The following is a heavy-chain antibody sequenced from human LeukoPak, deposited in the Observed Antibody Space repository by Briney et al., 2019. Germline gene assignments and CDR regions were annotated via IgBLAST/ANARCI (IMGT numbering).Heavy chain of an antibody. V-gene: IGHV1-2*02. D-gene: IGHD3-10*01. CDR3: ARDPLPHFYGSGSPDY. J-gene: IGHJ4*02. CDR1: GYTFTTYY. Sequence: ASVKVSCKPSGYTFTTYYIHWVRQAPGQGLEWMGWINPNTGDTNYAQRFQGRVTMTRDTSISTAYMELNRLRSDDTAVYYCARDPLPHFYGSGSPDYWGQGTLVTVSS. CDR2: INPNTGDT.